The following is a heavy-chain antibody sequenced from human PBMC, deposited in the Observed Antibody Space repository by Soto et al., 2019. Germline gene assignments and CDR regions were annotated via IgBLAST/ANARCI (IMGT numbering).Heavy chain of an antibody. CDR3: QHRVPGFPTGGNGGIFDS. CDR2: IYWDDDK. D-gene: IGHD1-1*01. V-gene: IGHV2-5*02. Sequence: QITLKESGPTLVKPTQTLTLTCTFSGFSLSTTGVGVGWIRQPPGKALEWLAFIYWDDDKRYSPSLRSRLTIKKDTSKNRLVQKITTMAPVNTATSFCQHRVPGFPTGGNGGIFDSGGQETLVTFSS. CDR1: GFSLSTTGVG. J-gene: IGHJ4*02.